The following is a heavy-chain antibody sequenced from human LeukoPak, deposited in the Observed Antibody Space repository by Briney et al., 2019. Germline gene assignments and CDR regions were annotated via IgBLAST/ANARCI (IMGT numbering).Heavy chain of an antibody. J-gene: IGHJ4*02. CDR3: ARARYYDFWSGYYGDY. V-gene: IGHV1-69*13. CDR1: GGTFSSYA. CDR2: IIPIFGTA. D-gene: IGHD3-3*01. Sequence: SVKVSCKASGGTFSSYAISWVRQAPGQGLEWMGGIIPIFGTANYAQKFQGRVTITADESTSTAYMELSSLRSEDTAVYYCARARYYDFWSGYYGDYWGQGTLVTVSS.